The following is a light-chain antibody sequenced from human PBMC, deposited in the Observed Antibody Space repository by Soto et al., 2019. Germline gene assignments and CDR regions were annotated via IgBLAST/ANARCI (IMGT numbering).Light chain of an antibody. V-gene: IGKV3-20*01. CDR2: GAS. CDR1: QSVGNSF. Sequence: ELVLTQSPGTLSLSPGERATLSCRASQSVGNSFLAWYQQKPGQAPRLLIYGASSRATGIPDMFSGGGSGTDFTLTISRLEPEDAAFYFCQQYGGSMVTFGPGTRVDLK. CDR3: QQYGGSMVT. J-gene: IGKJ3*01.